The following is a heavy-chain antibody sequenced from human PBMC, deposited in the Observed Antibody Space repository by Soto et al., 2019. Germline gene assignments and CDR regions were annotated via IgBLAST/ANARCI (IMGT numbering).Heavy chain of an antibody. J-gene: IGHJ6*02. CDR2: IYYSGST. CDR1: GGSISSSSYY. CDR3: ARQGRVDGMDV. V-gene: IGHV4-39*01. Sequence: SETLSLTCTVSGGSISSSSYYWGWIRQPPGKGLEWIGSIYYSGSTYYNPSLKSRVTISVDTSKNQFSLKLSSVTAADTAVYYCARQGRVDGMDVWSQGTTVTVSS.